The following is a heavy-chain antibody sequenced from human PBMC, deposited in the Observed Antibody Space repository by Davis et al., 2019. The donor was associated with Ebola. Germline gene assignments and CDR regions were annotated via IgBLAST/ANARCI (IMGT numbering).Heavy chain of an antibody. CDR1: GGSFSDYS. V-gene: IGHV4-34*01. D-gene: IGHD2-2*01. Sequence: PSETLSLTCALYGGSFSDYSWSLIRQSPGKGLDWIGEIDHKGKTYYNPSLKSRVTISKDTSRNYFSLQLRSVSAADTAVYYCASPHQIRGKDFFDLWGQGTLVTVSS. J-gene: IGHJ4*02. CDR3: ASPHQIRGKDFFDL. CDR2: IDHKGKT.